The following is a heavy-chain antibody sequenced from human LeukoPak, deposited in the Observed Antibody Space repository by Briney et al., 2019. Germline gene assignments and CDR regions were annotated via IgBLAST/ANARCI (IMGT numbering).Heavy chain of an antibody. J-gene: IGHJ4*02. CDR3: ARTRLRGDPFDD. V-gene: IGHV4-31*03. D-gene: IGHD2-21*02. CDR1: GDSMSSGGYY. CDR2: IFSTGNT. Sequence: SETLSLTCTVSGDSMSSGGYYWSWIRQHPGKGLEWIGYIFSTGNTYYNPSLRSRLTISVDTSKNRFSLQLSFVTAADTAVYYCARTRLRGDPFDDWGQGTLVTVSS.